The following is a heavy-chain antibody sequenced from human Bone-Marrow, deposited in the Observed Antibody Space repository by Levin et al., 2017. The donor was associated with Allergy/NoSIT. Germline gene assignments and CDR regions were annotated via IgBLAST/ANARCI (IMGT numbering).Heavy chain of an antibody. CDR1: GYTFNDYY. CDR3: TRTWPYVEFTPDFDY. D-gene: IGHD3-10*01. Sequence: ASVKVSCKASGYTFNDYYLHWVRQAPGQGLEWVGRIRSQTGATDLAQAFLGRVTMTRDTSMNTGYMELTNLRSDDTAVYYGTRTWPYVEFTPDFDYWGQGTLVTVSS. V-gene: IGHV1-2*06. J-gene: IGHJ4*02. CDR2: IRSQTGAT.